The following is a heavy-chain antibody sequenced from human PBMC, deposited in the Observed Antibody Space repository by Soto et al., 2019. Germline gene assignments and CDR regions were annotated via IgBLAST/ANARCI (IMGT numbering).Heavy chain of an antibody. CDR3: ARDVEMATIGNFDY. V-gene: IGHV3-21*01. Sequence: LRLSCAASGFTFSSYSMNWVRQAPGKGLEWVSSISSSSSYIYYADSVKGRFTISRDNAKNSLYLQMNSLRAEDTAVYYCARDVEMATIGNFDYWGQGTLVTVSS. J-gene: IGHJ4*02. D-gene: IGHD5-12*01. CDR2: ISSSSSYI. CDR1: GFTFSSYS.